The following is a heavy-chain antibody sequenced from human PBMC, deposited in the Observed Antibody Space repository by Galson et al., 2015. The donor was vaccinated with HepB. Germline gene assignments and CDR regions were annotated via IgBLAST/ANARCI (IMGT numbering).Heavy chain of an antibody. CDR3: ARAGYSGYEPYYYYYGMDV. CDR1: GGTFSSYT. CDR2: IIPILGIA. Sequence: SVKVSCKASGGTFSSYTISWVRQAPGQGLEWMGRIIPILGIANYAQKFQGRVTITADKSTSTAYMELSSLRSEDTAVYYCARAGYSGYEPYYYYYGMDVWGQGTTVTVSS. V-gene: IGHV1-69*02. D-gene: IGHD5-12*01. J-gene: IGHJ6*02.